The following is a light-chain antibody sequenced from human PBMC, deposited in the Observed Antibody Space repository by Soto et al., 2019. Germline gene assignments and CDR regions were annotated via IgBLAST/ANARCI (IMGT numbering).Light chain of an antibody. CDR2: ATS. CDR3: QQYNSHWT. V-gene: IGKV3-20*01. Sequence: ENVLTQSPGTLSLSPGERATLSCRASQSVSRTYLAWYQQKPVQAPRLLIYATSSRATGIPDRFSGSGSGTEFTLTISSLQPDDFATYYCQQYNSHWTFGQGTKVDIK. CDR1: QSVSRTY. J-gene: IGKJ1*01.